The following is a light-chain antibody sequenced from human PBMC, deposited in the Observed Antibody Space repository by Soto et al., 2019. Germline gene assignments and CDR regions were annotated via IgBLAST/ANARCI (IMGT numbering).Light chain of an antibody. Sequence: VVLTQSPPTLSLSPRERATLSCRASQSVSRYLAWYQQKPGQAPRLLIYDASNRATGIPARFSGSGSGTDFTLTISRLEPEDFAVYYCQQRSNWPITFGQGTRLE. J-gene: IGKJ5*01. V-gene: IGKV3-11*01. CDR3: QQRSNWPIT. CDR1: QSVSRY. CDR2: DAS.